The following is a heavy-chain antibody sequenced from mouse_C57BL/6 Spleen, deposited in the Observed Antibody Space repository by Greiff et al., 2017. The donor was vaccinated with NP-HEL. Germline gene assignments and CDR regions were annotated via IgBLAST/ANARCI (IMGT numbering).Heavy chain of an antibody. CDR1: GYSITSGYY. D-gene: IGHD2-3*01. V-gene: IGHV3-6*01. Sequence: EVQRVESGPGLVKPSQSLSLTCSVTGYSITSGYYWNWIRQFPGNKLEWMGYISYDGSNNYNPSLKNRISIPLDTSKNQFFLKLNTVTTEDTATYYCARENGYYVSLRYFDVWGTGTTVTVSS. CDR3: ARENGYYVSLRYFDV. CDR2: ISYDGSN. J-gene: IGHJ1*03.